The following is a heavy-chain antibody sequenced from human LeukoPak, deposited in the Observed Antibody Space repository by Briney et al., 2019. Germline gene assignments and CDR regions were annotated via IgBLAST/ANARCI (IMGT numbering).Heavy chain of an antibody. J-gene: IGHJ3*02. CDR3: AGGPQLAVGGLVNAFDI. D-gene: IGHD6-19*01. CDR2: ISSSSSNI. CDR1: GFTFSSYT. V-gene: IGHV3-21*01. Sequence: GGSLRLSCASSGFTFSSYTMNWVRQPPGKGLEWVSSISSSSSNIYYADSVKGRFTISRDNAKNSLYLQMNSLRAEDTAVYYCAGGPQLAVGGLVNAFDIWGQGTMVTVSS.